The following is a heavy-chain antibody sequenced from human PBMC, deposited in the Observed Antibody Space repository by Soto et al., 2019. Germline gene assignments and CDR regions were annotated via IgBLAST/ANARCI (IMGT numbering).Heavy chain of an antibody. V-gene: IGHV4-34*13. Sequence: SWVRQAPGQGLEWMGMINPTGGSTNYNPSIKSRVTISLDTSMNYFSLRLSSVTAADTAVYYCARGQRFSDWFDPWGQGTLVTVSS. D-gene: IGHD3-3*01. CDR3: ARGQRFSDWFDP. J-gene: IGHJ5*02. CDR2: INPTGGST.